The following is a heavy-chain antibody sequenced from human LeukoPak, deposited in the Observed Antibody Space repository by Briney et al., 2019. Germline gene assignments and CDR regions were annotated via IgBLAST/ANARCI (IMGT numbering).Heavy chain of an antibody. V-gene: IGHV5-51*04. Sequence: GESLKISCKGSGYSFTTYWIGWVRQMPGKGLEWMGIIYPGDSDIRYSPSFQGQVTISADKPISTAYLQWSSLKASDTAMYYCARTSDYSNYPWGLDYWGQGTLVTVSS. CDR3: ARTSDYSNYPWGLDY. CDR1: GYSFTTYW. CDR2: IYPGDSDI. J-gene: IGHJ4*02. D-gene: IGHD4-11*01.